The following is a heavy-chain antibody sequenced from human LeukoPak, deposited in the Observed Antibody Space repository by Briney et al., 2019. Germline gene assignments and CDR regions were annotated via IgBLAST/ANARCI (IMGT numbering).Heavy chain of an antibody. D-gene: IGHD6-19*01. CDR1: GGTFSSYV. V-gene: IGHV1-69*13. J-gene: IGHJ4*02. CDR2: IIPILGAP. Sequence: ASVKVSCKASGGTFSSYVISWVRQAPGQGLEWMGRIIPILGAPNYAQKFQGRVTITADESTGTAYMELRSLRSEDTAVYYRARGALTPGPIAVETTHFDYWGQGTPVAVSS. CDR3: ARGALTPGPIAVETTHFDY.